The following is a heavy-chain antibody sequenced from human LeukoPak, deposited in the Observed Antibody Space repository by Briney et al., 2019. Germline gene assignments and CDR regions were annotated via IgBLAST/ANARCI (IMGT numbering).Heavy chain of an antibody. V-gene: IGHV3-23*01. Sequence: PGGSLRLSCAAPGFTFSSYAMSWVRQAPGKGLEWVSAISGSGGSTYYADSVKGRFTISRDNSKNTLYLQMNSLRAEDTAVYYCAKDNVVVVNYYYGMDVWGQGTTVTVAS. D-gene: IGHD3-22*01. CDR1: GFTFSSYA. CDR2: ISGSGGST. J-gene: IGHJ6*02. CDR3: AKDNVVVVNYYYGMDV.